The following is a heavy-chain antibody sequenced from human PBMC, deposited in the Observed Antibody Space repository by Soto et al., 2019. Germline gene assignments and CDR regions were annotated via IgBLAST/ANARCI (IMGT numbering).Heavy chain of an antibody. D-gene: IGHD5-18*01. CDR3: AKSNVDTAMVGYYGMDV. V-gene: IGHV3-30*18. J-gene: IGHJ6*02. Sequence: GGSLRLSCAASGFTFSSYGMHWVRQAPGKGLEWVAVISYDGSNKYYADSVKGRFTISRDNSKNTLYLQMNSLRAEDTAVYYCAKSNVDTAMVGYYGMDVWGQGTTVTVYS. CDR2: ISYDGSNK. CDR1: GFTFSSYG.